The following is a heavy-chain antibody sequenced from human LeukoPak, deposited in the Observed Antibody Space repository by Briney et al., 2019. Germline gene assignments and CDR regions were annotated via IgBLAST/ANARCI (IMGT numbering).Heavy chain of an antibody. CDR2: INHSGST. CDR3: ARVPSQRDIARVDGFDY. CDR1: GGSFSGYY. V-gene: IGHV4-34*01. D-gene: IGHD5-12*01. Sequence: SETLSLTCAVYGGSFSGYYWSWIRQPPGKGLEWIGEINHSGSTNYNPSLKSRVTISVDTSKNQFSLKLSSVTAADTAVYYCARVPSQRDIARVDGFDYWGQGTLVTVSS. J-gene: IGHJ4*02.